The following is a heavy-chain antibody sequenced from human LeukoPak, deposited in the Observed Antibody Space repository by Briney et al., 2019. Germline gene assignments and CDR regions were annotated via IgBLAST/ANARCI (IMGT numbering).Heavy chain of an antibody. CDR1: GFTFSSYA. CDR3: AKDRIPRLVLFEYFDY. Sequence: GGSLRLSCAASGFTFSSYAMSWVRQAPGKGLEWVSAISGSGGSTYYADSVMGRFTISRDNSKNTLYLQMNSLRAEDTAVYYCAKDRIPRLVLFEYFDYWGQGTLVTVSS. V-gene: IGHV3-23*01. J-gene: IGHJ4*02. D-gene: IGHD6-6*01. CDR2: ISGSGGST.